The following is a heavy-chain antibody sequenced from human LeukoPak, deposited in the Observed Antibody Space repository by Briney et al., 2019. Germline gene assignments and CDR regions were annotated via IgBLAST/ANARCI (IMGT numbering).Heavy chain of an antibody. V-gene: IGHV3-7*03. Sequence: PGGSLRLSCAASGISFSNYWMGWVRQTPEKGLEWVAHIKQDGSKKHYVDSVKGRFTISRDNAKNSLYLQMNSLRAEDTALYYCATLGYCSSTSCYALDYWGQGTLVTVSS. D-gene: IGHD2-2*01. J-gene: IGHJ4*02. CDR1: GISFSNYW. CDR2: IKQDGSKK. CDR3: ATLGYCSSTSCYALDY.